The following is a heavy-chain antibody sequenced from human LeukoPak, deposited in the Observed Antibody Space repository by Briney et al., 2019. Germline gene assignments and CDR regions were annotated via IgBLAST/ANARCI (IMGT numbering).Heavy chain of an antibody. J-gene: IGHJ1*01. V-gene: IGHV3-30*03. D-gene: IGHD4-17*01. CDR2: ISYDGSDK. Sequence: SGGSLRLSCAASGFTFSTYDMHWVRQAPGKGLEWVAIISYDGSDKYYADSVKGRFTISRVNSENTLYLQMNSLTAEDTAVYYCARGNDYGDSEYFQHWGQGTLVTVSS. CDR1: GFTFSTYD. CDR3: ARGNDYGDSEYFQH.